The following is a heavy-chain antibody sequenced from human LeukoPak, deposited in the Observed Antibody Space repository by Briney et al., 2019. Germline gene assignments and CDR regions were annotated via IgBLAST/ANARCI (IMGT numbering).Heavy chain of an antibody. CDR3: ARAAYKKYSSGWYFLDY. Sequence: GGSLRLSCAASGFTFSSYGMHWVRQATGKGLEWVAVIWYDGSNKYYADSVKGRFTISRDNSKHTLYLHMNSLRAEDTAVYYCARAAYKKYSSGWYFLDYWGQGTLVTVSS. CDR1: GFTFSSYG. D-gene: IGHD6-19*01. V-gene: IGHV3-33*01. CDR2: IWYDGSNK. J-gene: IGHJ4*02.